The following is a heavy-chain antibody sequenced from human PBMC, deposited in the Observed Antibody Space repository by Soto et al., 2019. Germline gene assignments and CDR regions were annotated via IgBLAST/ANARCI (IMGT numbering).Heavy chain of an antibody. D-gene: IGHD2-8*01. CDR3: ARGQHGLDH. CDR2: VSNDGRNK. V-gene: IGHV3-30-3*01. Sequence: QVQLLESGGGVVQPGRSLRLSCAASGFTFSSYAMHWVRQPPGKGLEWVAVVSNDGRNKFYADSVRRRFTISRDNSKSTLYLEMDSLRVEDTAVFYCARGQHGLDHWGQGSLVIVSP. CDR1: GFTFSSYA. J-gene: IGHJ4*02.